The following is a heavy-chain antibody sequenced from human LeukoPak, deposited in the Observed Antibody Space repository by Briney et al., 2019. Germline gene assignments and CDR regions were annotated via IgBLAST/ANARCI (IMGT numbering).Heavy chain of an antibody. Sequence: GGSLRLSCAASGFTFSSYSMNWVRQAPGKGLEWVSYISSSSSTIYYADSVKGRFTISRDNAKNSLYLQMNSLRAEDTAVYYCAGAYDYVRGSYRPYYFDYWGQGTLVTVSS. CDR3: AGAYDYVRGSYRPYYFDY. V-gene: IGHV3-48*01. CDR1: GFTFSSYS. D-gene: IGHD3-16*02. J-gene: IGHJ4*02. CDR2: ISSSSSTI.